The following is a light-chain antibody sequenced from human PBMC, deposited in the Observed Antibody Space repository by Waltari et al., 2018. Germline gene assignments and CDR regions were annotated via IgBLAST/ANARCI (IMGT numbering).Light chain of an antibody. CDR2: GAS. V-gene: IGKV3-20*01. Sequence: EVVLTQSPGTLSLSPGERATLSCRASQSVGSNYLAWYQQKSGQAPRLLIYGASSRATGIPDRFSGSGSGTDFTLIISRLEPEDFAVYYCQQHGGPPVTFGQGTKVEIK. CDR3: QQHGGPPVT. CDR1: QSVGSNY. J-gene: IGKJ1*01.